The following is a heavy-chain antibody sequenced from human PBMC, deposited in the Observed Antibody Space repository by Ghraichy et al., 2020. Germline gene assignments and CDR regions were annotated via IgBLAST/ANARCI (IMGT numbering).Heavy chain of an antibody. CDR3: AKDWWELSMLSGGY. CDR2: ISGSGGST. D-gene: IGHD1-26*01. J-gene: IGHJ4*02. V-gene: IGHV3-23*01. CDR1: GFTFSSYA. Sequence: GGSLRLSCAASGFTFSSYAMSWVRQAPGKGLEWVSAISGSGGSTYYADSVKGRFTISRDNSKNTLYLQMNSLRAEDTAVYYCAKDWWELSMLSGGYWGQGTLVTVAS.